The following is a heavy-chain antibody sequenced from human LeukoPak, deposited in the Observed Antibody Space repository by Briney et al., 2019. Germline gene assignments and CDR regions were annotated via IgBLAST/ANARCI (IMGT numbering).Heavy chain of an antibody. V-gene: IGHV3-64*01. CDR3: ARVDDFTYDY. D-gene: IGHD2-2*03. CDR1: GFTFASYA. Sequence: GGSLRLPCAASGFTFASYAMHWVRQAPGKGLEYVSAITNNGGTTFYANSVKGRFTISRDNSKNTLFLQMGSLRPEDMAVYYCARVDDFTYDYWGQGTLVTVSS. J-gene: IGHJ4*02. CDR2: ITNNGGTT.